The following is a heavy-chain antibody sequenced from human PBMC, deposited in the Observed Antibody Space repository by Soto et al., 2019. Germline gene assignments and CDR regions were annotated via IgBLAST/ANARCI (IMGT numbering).Heavy chain of an antibody. V-gene: IGHV3-53*04. J-gene: IGHJ4*02. Sequence: PGGSLRLSCAASGFTVSSNYMSWVRQAPGKGLEWVSVIYSGGSTYYADSVKGRFTISRHNSKNTLYLQMNSLRAEDTAVYYCARAQMAYYYDSSGLYFDYWGQGTLVTVSS. CDR2: IYSGGST. CDR3: ARAQMAYYYDSSGLYFDY. CDR1: GFTVSSNY. D-gene: IGHD3-22*01.